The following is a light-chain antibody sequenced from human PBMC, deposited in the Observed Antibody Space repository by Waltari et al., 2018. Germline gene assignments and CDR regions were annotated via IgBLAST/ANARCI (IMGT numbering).Light chain of an antibody. J-gene: IGKJ2*01. CDR1: RIVSYNSINVNY. Sequence: DIVMTQSPDSLAVSLGERATINCKSSRIVSYNSINVNYLAWYQQKPGQPPKLLIYWASTRESGVPDRFSGSGSGTDFTLTINRLQAEDVAVYYCHQYYSSPHTFGQGTKLEI. V-gene: IGKV4-1*01. CDR2: WAS. CDR3: HQYYSSPHT.